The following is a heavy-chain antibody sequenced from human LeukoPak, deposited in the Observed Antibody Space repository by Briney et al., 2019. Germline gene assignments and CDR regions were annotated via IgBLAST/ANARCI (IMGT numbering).Heavy chain of an antibody. CDR1: GGSFSGYY. Sequence: SETLSLPCAVYGGSFSGYYWSWIRQPPGKGLEWIGEINHSGSTNYNPSLKSRVTISVDTSKNQFSLKLSSVTAADTAVYYCARGHYWGQGTLVTVSS. V-gene: IGHV4-34*01. J-gene: IGHJ4*02. CDR2: INHSGST. CDR3: ARGHY.